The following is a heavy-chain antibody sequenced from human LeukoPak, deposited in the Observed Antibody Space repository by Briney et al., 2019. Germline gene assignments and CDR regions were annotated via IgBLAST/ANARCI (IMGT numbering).Heavy chain of an antibody. D-gene: IGHD3-3*01. Sequence: GGSLRLSCAASGFTFSSYSMNWVRQAPGKGLGWVSYISSSSSTIYYADSVKGRFTISRDNAKNSLYLQMNSLRAEDTAVYYCARDQSSITIFGVVDPPYYYYGMDVWGQGTTVTVSS. CDR1: GFTFSSYS. CDR2: ISSSSSTI. V-gene: IGHV3-48*01. J-gene: IGHJ6*02. CDR3: ARDQSSITIFGVVDPPYYYYGMDV.